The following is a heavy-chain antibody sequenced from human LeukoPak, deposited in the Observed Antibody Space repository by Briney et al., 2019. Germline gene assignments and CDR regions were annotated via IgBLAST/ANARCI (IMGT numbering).Heavy chain of an antibody. J-gene: IGHJ3*02. CDR3: ARPRRFGDDAFDI. Sequence: PSETPSLTCTVSGGSISSYYWSWIRQPPGKGLEWIGSIYYSGSTYYNPSLKSRVTISVDTSKNQFSLKLSSVTAADTAVYYCARPRRFGDDAFDIWGQGTMVTVSS. V-gene: IGHV4-39*01. D-gene: IGHD3-16*01. CDR2: IYYSGST. CDR1: GGSISSYY.